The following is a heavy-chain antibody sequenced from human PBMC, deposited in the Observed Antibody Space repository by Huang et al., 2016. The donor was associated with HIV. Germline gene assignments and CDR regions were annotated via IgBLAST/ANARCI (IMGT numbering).Heavy chain of an antibody. CDR3: AKGGSAAAVLDF. V-gene: IGHV3-30*18. J-gene: IGHJ4*02. CDR1: GFTFSLYG. D-gene: IGHD6-13*01. Sequence: QVQLVASGGGVVQPGRSLRISCAASGFTFSLYGMHWVRQAPGKGLEWLAGIAYDAKTKYYADSVKGRFTISRENSKTTLYLQMNRLRVEDTALYYCAKGGSAAAVLDFWGQGTLVTVSS. CDR2: IAYDAKTK.